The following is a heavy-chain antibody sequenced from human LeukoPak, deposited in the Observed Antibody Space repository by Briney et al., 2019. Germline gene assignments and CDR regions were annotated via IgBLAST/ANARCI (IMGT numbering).Heavy chain of an antibody. D-gene: IGHD3-22*01. CDR1: GFTFSTYS. CDR2: ISSGSSFI. V-gene: IGHV3-21*01. CDR3: ARGSSGYFY. J-gene: IGHJ4*02. Sequence: PGGSMRLSCAASGFTFSTYSMNWVRQAPGKGLEWVPSISSGSSFIFYADLVNVRFTISGANAESSLFLLMFSLSAESMAESSCARGSSGYFYWGRGTLVTVSS.